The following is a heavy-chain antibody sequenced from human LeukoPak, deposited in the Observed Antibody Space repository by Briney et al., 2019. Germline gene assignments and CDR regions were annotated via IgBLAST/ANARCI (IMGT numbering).Heavy chain of an antibody. CDR2: TYSSGTT. CDR1: GGSISSYY. CDR3: ASTSGTTRQPFDY. Sequence: KPSETLSLTCTVSGGSISSYYWDWIRQPPGKGREWSGYTYSSGTTNSNHSLKSRLNISLDTSKNQFSLKLSSVTAADTAVYYCASTSGTTRQPFDYWGQGTLVTVSS. V-gene: IGHV4-4*09. J-gene: IGHJ4*02. D-gene: IGHD1-1*01.